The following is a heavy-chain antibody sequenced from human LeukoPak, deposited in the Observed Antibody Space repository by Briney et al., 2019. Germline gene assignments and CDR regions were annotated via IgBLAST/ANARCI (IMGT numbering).Heavy chain of an antibody. CDR3: SRRAMVQIGPAGWYFDL. CDR2: IKQDGREN. Sequence: PGGSLRLPCTASGFTFSNYWMTWVRQAPGKGLEWVANIKQDGRENYYVDSVKGRFTISRDNAKNSLYLQMNSLRAEDMAVYYCSRRAMVQIGPAGWYFDLWGRGTLVTVSS. J-gene: IGHJ2*01. CDR1: GFTFSNYW. D-gene: IGHD2-8*01. V-gene: IGHV3-7*01.